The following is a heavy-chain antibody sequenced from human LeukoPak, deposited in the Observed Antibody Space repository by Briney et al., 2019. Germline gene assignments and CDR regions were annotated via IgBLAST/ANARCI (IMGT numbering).Heavy chain of an antibody. CDR3: ARDPGYSSSWYWGYYGMDV. D-gene: IGHD6-13*01. J-gene: IGHJ6*02. CDR1: GGSISSYY. CDR2: IYYSGST. V-gene: IGHV4-59*01. Sequence: SETLSLTCTVSGGSISSYYWSWIRQPPGKGLEWIGYIYYSGSTNYNPSLKGRVTISVDTSKNQFSLKLSSVTAADTAVYYCARDPGYSSSWYWGYYGMDVWGQGTTVTVSS.